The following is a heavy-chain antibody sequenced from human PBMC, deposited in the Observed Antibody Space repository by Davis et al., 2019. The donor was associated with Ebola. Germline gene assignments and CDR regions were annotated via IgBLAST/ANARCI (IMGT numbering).Heavy chain of an antibody. D-gene: IGHD1-26*01. J-gene: IGHJ4*02. CDR1: GFTLSSFA. CDR3: AKGGVGATY. Sequence: LSLTCAASGFTLSSFAMSWAPQAPGKGVERASALRGRAGSTYDAASVKGRFTISRHNTKNTLYLQMNSLGAGDTAVYYCAKGGVGATYWGQGTLVTVSS. V-gene: IGHV3-23*01. CDR2: LRGRAGST.